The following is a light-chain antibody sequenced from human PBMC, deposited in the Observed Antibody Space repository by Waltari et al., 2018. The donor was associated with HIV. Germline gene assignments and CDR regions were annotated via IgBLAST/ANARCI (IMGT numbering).Light chain of an antibody. V-gene: IGLV3-21*03. Sequence: SYILTQSPSVSVAPGKPAKISCGGDNVGNTRVHRYHQKPGQAPLLVIYDDAARPAGIPARFSGSNSGNTATLTITRVEVGDEADYYCQVWDFTTDHVVFGGGTKLTVL. CDR3: QVWDFTTDHVV. J-gene: IGLJ3*02. CDR1: NVGNTR. CDR2: DDA.